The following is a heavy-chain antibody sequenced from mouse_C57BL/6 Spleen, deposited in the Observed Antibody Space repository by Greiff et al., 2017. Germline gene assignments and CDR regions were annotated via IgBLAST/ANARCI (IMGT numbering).Heavy chain of an antibody. V-gene: IGHV1-18*01. CDR3: ARSGGCFDY. CDR1: GYTFTDYN. Sequence: DVQLQESGPELVKPGASVKIPCKASGYTFTDYNMDWVKQSHGKSLEWVGDINPNNVGTIYNQKFKGKATLTEDKSSSTAYMELRSLTSDDTAVYSCARSGGCFDYWGQGTILTVSA. CDR2: INPNNVGT. J-gene: IGHJ2*01. D-gene: IGHD3-2*02.